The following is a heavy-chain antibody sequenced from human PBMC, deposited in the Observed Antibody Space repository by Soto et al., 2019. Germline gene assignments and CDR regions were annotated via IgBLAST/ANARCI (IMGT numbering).Heavy chain of an antibody. J-gene: IGHJ3*01. D-gene: IGHD1-26*01. V-gene: IGHV4-4*02. CDR1: GASLSTSNW. CDR2: IYHTGSA. CDR3: ARGPRSGSYSVDVFDV. Sequence: QVQLQESGPGLVKPSGTLSLTCVVSGASLSTSNWWSWVRQPPGKGLEWIGEIYHTGSASYSPSLKRRLSMSIDKCKNQFSLWLTDVTAADTAKYYCARGPRSGSYSVDVFDVWGQGTVVTVSS.